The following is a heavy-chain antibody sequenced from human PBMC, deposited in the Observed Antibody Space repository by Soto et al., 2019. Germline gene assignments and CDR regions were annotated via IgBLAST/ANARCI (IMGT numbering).Heavy chain of an antibody. CDR3: ARDWXDTAMQGHYYYYYGMDV. J-gene: IGHJ6*02. CDR1: GYTFTGYY. CDR2: INPNSGGT. V-gene: IGHV1-2*02. D-gene: IGHD5-18*01. Sequence: ASVKVSCKASGYTFTGYYMHWVRQAPGQGLEWRGWINPNSGGTNYAQKFQGRVTMTRDTSISTAYMELSRLRSDDTAVYYCARDWXDTAMQGHYYYYYGMDVWGQGTTVTVSS.